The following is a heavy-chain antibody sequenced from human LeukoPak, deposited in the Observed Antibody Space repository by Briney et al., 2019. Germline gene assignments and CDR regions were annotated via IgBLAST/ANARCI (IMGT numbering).Heavy chain of an antibody. J-gene: IGHJ4*02. D-gene: IGHD4-11*01. CDR3: AREVEGDYRFNFDY. CDR1: GGSISSYY. Sequence: SETLSLTCTVSGGSISSYYWSWIRQPPGKGLEWIGYIYYSGSTNYNPSLKSRVTISVDTSKNQFSLQLNSVTPEDTAVYYCAREVEGDYRFNFDYWGQGTLVTVSS. V-gene: IGHV4-59*12. CDR2: IYYSGST.